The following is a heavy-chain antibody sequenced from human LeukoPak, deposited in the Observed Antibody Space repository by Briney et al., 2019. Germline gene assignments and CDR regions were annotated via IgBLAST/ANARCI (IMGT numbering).Heavy chain of an antibody. V-gene: IGHV3-15*01. CDR3: TTGVVVVPASMDV. J-gene: IGHJ6*03. Sequence: GGSLRLSCAASGFTFSSYVMSWVRQAPGKGLEWVGRIKSKTDGGTTDYAAPVKGRFTISRDDSKNTLYLQMNSLKTEDTAVYYCTTGVVVVPASMDVWGKGTTVTVSS. CDR2: IKSKTDGGTT. CDR1: GFTFSSYV. D-gene: IGHD2-2*01.